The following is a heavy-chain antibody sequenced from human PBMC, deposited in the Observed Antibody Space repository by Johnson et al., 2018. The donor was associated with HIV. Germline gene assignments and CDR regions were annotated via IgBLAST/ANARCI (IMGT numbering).Heavy chain of an antibody. V-gene: IGHV3-30*02. CDR1: GFTFSSYG. CDR3: AKEPRPAFDI. J-gene: IGHJ3*02. CDR2: IQHDGSNK. Sequence: QVQLVESGGGVVQPGGSLRLSCAASGFTFSSYGMHWVRQAPGKGLEWVAFIQHDGSNKYYADSVKGRFTISRDNSKNTLYLQMNSLRAEDTAVYYCAKEPRPAFDIWGQGTMVTVSS.